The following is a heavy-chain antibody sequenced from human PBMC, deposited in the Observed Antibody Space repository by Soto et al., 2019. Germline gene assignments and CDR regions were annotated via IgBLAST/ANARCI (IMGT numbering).Heavy chain of an antibody. CDR2: IRQDESEK. D-gene: IGHD3-10*01. J-gene: IGHJ4*02. CDR1: RFSFSAYW. Sequence: EVHLVESGGGLVQPGGSLRLSCAASRFSFSAYWMTWVRQAPGKGLEWVAIIRQDESEKYYVDSVRGRFTISRDNAKNSLFLQMNSLRAEDTAVYCCARASAPSGGSFFDYWGQGTLVTVSS. V-gene: IGHV3-7*03. CDR3: ARASAPSGGSFFDY.